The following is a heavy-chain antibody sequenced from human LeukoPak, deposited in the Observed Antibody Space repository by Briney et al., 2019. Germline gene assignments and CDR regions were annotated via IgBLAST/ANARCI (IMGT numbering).Heavy chain of an antibody. CDR2: IYYSGST. CDR1: GGSISSSSYY. CDR3: ARDLYDFWSGYYGYYYMDV. J-gene: IGHJ6*03. Sequence: SETLSLTCTVSGGSISSSSYYWGWIRQPPGKGLEWIGSIYYSGSTYYNPSLKSRVTISVDTSKNQFSLKLSSVTAADTAVYYCARDLYDFWSGYYGYYYMDVWGKGTTVTVSS. D-gene: IGHD3-3*01. V-gene: IGHV4-39*02.